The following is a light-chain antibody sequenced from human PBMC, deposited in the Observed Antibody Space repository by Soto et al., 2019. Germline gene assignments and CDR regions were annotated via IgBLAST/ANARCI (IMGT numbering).Light chain of an antibody. CDR1: QDIRNF. V-gene: IGKV1-33*01. J-gene: IGKJ4*01. CDR3: QPYDHLPPLS. Sequence: DLQMTQSPSSMSASVGDRVTITCQASQDIRNFLNLYQQTPGKIPNLLIYDASNLRAGVPSRLMGTGSGTEFTFFISSPRLDVIVTYYSQPYDHLPPLSFGGGTKVEIK. CDR2: DAS.